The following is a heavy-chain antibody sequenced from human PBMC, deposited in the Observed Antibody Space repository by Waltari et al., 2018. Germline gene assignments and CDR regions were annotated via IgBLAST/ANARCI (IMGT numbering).Heavy chain of an antibody. CDR2: IIPILGIA. J-gene: IGHJ4*02. CDR3: AECPGFGGSCYSYG. Sequence: QVQLVQSGAEVKKPGSSVKVSCKASGGTFSSYTISWVRQAPGQGLEWMGRIIPILGIANYAQKFQGRVTITADKSTSTAYMELSSLRSEDTAVYYCAECPGFGGSCYSYGWGQGTLVTVSS. D-gene: IGHD2-15*01. V-gene: IGHV1-69*02. CDR1: GGTFSSYT.